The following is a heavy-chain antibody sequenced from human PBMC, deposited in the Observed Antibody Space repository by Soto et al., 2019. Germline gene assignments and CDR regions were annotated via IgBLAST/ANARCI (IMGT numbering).Heavy chain of an antibody. CDR2: VIPILGTA. V-gene: IGHV1-69*01. Sequence: QVQLVQSGAEVKKPGSSVKVSCKASGGSLRNSVISWVRQAPAQRLEWMGGVIPILGTANYSQKFQGRVTMTAAEATSTAYMDLSRLSPDYTAVYYCARLGHPGHWGPGTLVIV. CDR1: GGSLRNSV. CDR3: ARLGHPGH. J-gene: IGHJ4*02.